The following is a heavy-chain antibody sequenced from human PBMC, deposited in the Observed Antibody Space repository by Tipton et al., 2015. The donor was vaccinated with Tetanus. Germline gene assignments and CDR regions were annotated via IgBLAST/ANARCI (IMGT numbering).Heavy chain of an antibody. Sequence: SLRLSCAASGFIFSSYGIRWVRQAPGKGLEWVAVSWYDGTDKYYADSVKGRFTISRDNSKNPLYLQMNSLRAEDPAVYYCAREADCSGGSCFSGDFDNWGQGTQVTVSS. J-gene: IGHJ4*02. V-gene: IGHV3-33*01. CDR3: AREADCSGGSCFSGDFDN. CDR1: GFIFSSYG. D-gene: IGHD2-15*01. CDR2: SWYDGTDK.